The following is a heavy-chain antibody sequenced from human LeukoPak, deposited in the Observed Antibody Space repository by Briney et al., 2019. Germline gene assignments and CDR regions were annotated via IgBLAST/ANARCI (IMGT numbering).Heavy chain of an antibody. Sequence: GGFLRLSCAASGFTFSRYGMNWVRQAPGKGLEWVAFIRFDGSNKYYADSVKGRFTISRDNSKNTLYLQMNSLRGEDTAVYYCAKELGVTTYAAFDIWGQGTMVTVSS. D-gene: IGHD4-17*01. CDR2: IRFDGSNK. CDR3: AKELGVTTYAAFDI. J-gene: IGHJ3*02. CDR1: GFTFSRYG. V-gene: IGHV3-30*02.